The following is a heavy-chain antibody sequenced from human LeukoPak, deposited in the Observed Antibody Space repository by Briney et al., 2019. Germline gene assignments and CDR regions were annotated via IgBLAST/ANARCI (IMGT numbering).Heavy chain of an antibody. CDR1: GGSFSGYY. D-gene: IGHD6-13*01. V-gene: IGHV4-59*12. J-gene: IGHJ5*02. CDR2: IYYSGST. CDR3: ARAMSSSWLRYGWFDP. Sequence: SETLSLTCAVYGGSFSGYYWSWIRQPPGKGLEWIGYIYYSGSTNYNPSLRSRVTISVDTSKNQFSLRLSSVTAADTAVYYCARAMSSSWLRYGWFDPWGQGTLVTVSS.